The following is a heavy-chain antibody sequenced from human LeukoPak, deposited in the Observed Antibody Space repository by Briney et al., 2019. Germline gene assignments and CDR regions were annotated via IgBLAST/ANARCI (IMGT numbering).Heavy chain of an antibody. CDR2: IYTSGST. CDR1: GGSISSGSYY. V-gene: IGHV4-61*02. Sequence: TSQTRSLTCTVSGGSISSGSYYWSWIRQPAGKGLEWIGRIYTSGSTNYNPSLKSRVTISVDTSKNQFSLKLSSVTAADTAVYYCARDFTIWGQGTMVTVSS. J-gene: IGHJ3*02. CDR3: ARDFTI.